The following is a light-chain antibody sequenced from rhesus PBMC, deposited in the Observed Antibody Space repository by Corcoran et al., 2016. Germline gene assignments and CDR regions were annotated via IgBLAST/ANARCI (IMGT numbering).Light chain of an antibody. J-gene: IGLJ1*01. V-gene: IGLV2S7*01. CDR1: SSDIGGYNY. CDR2: GVS. Sequence: QSAPTKQNSVSGSPGQSVTISCTGTSSDIGGYNYVSWYQQHPGKAPKLMIYGVSNRPSGVSDRFAGSKSGNTASLTIAGLQAEDEADYYCCSYTTSSTYMFGDGTRLTVL. CDR3: CSYTTSSTYM.